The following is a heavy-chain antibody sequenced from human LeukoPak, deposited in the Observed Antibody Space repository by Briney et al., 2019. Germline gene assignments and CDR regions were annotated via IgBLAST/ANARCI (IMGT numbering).Heavy chain of an antibody. CDR1: GFTFSSYW. CDR3: ARDLQRPDYYDSSGYAY. J-gene: IGHJ4*02. Sequence: PGGSLRLSCAASGFTFSSYWMSWVRQAPGKGLEWVANIKQDGSVKYYVDSVKGRFTISRDNAKNSLYLQMNSLRAEDTAVYYCARDLQRPDYYDSSGYAYWGQGTLVTVSS. V-gene: IGHV3-7*01. D-gene: IGHD3-22*01. CDR2: IKQDGSVK.